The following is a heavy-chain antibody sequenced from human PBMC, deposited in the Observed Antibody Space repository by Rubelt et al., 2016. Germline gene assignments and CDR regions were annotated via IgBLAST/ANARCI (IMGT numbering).Heavy chain of an antibody. CDR1: GFTVSSNH. CDR2: IYSGGST. CDR3: EKGGPGFLDWPYYMDV. J-gene: IGHJ6*03. Sequence: CGGGLVQPGGSLRLSCAASGFTVSSNHMSWVRQAPGKGLEWVSLIYSGGSTYYADSVKGRFTISRDNSKNTVYLQMNSLRAEDTAVYYCEKGGPGFLDWPYYMDVWGEGTTVTVSS. D-gene: IGHD3/OR15-3a*01. V-gene: IGHV3-66*01.